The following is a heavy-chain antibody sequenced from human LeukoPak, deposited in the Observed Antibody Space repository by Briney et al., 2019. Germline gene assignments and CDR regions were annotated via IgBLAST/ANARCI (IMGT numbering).Heavy chain of an antibody. CDR1: GYTFTSYD. J-gene: IGHJ6*03. CDR3: ARAGHYYYYYYMDV. V-gene: IGHV1-8*03. Sequence: GASVKVSCKASGYTFTSYDINWVRQATGQGLEWMGWMNPNSGNTGYAQKFQGRVTITRNTSISTAYMELSSLRSEDTAVYYCARAGHYYYYYYMDVWGKGTTVTVSS. CDR2: MNPNSGNT.